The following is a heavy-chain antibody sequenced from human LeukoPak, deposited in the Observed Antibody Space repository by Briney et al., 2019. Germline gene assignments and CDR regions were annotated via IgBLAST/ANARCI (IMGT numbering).Heavy chain of an antibody. J-gene: IGHJ4*02. CDR1: GGSFSGYY. CDR2: IYYSGST. V-gene: IGHV4-31*11. Sequence: PSETLSLTCAVYGGSFSGYYWSWIRQHPGKGLEWIGYIYYSGSTYYNPSLKSRVTISVDTSKNQFSLKLSSVTAADTAVYYCARAYSIAAVFDYWGQGTLVTVSS. D-gene: IGHD6-13*01. CDR3: ARAYSIAAVFDY.